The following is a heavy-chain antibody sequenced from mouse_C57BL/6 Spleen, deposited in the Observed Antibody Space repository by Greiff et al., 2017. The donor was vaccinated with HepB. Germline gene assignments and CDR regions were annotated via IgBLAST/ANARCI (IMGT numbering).Heavy chain of an antibody. V-gene: IGHV3-6*01. Sequence: VQLQQSGPGLVKPSQSLSLTCSVTGYSITSGYYWNWIRQFPGNKLEWMGYISYDGSNNYNPSLKNRISITRDTSKNQFFLKLNSVTTEDTATYYCAREGVYDGYYPAWFAYWGQGTLVTVSA. J-gene: IGHJ3*01. CDR1: GYSITSGYY. CDR2: ISYDGSN. CDR3: AREGVYDGYYPAWFAY. D-gene: IGHD2-3*01.